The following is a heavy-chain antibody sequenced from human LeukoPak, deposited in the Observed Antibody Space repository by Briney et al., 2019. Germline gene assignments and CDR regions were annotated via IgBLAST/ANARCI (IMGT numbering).Heavy chain of an antibody. Sequence: PSETLSLTCTVSGGSINTGDYYWTWIRQTPAKGLEWIGYIYHSGSTYYNPSLKSRVDISLHTSKNQFSLRLSSVTAADTAVYYCARSITMVSISGQGRMVTVSS. V-gene: IGHV4-30-4*01. D-gene: IGHD3-10*01. CDR2: IYHSGST. J-gene: IGHJ3*02. CDR1: GGSINTGDYY. CDR3: ARSITMVSI.